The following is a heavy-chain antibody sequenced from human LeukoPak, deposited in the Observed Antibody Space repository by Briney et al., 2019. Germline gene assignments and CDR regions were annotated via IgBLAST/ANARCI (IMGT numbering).Heavy chain of an antibody. CDR1: GFTFSSYW. CDR2: IKQDGSEK. J-gene: IGHJ4*02. Sequence: GGSLRLSCAASGFTFSSYWMSWVRQAPGKGLEWVANIKQDGSEKYYVDSVKGRFTISRDNAKNSLYLQMNSLRAEDTAVYYCARGLLVGGSGSEHDYWGQGTLVTVSS. CDR3: ARGLLVGGSGSEHDY. V-gene: IGHV3-7*01. D-gene: IGHD3-10*01.